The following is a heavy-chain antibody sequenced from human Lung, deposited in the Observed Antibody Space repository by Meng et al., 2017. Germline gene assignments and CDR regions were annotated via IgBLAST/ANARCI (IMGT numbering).Heavy chain of an antibody. CDR1: GFSFRSYG. J-gene: IGHJ4*02. Sequence: QVQQVESGGGVVQPGKSLRVSCEASGFSFRSYGMHWVRQAPGKGLEWVAVIWNDGSNQYYADSVKGRFSISRDNSKNTLFLQMNSLRAEDTAMYFCARDERATQFEYWGQGTLVTVSS. CDR2: IWNDGSNQ. V-gene: IGHV3-33*01. CDR3: ARDERATQFEY.